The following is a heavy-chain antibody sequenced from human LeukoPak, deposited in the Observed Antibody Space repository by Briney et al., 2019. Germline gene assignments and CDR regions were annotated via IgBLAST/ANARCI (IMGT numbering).Heavy chain of an antibody. J-gene: IGHJ4*02. CDR1: GFTFSSYW. V-gene: IGHV3-74*01. D-gene: IGHD5-18*01. CDR2: INSDGSSA. CDR3: ARDRATAMFDY. Sequence: PGGSLRLSCAGSGFTFSSYWMHWVRQAPGKGLGWVSRINSDGSSATYADSVKGRFTISRDNAKNTLYLQMNSLRGEDTAVYYCARDRATAMFDYWAQGTLVTVSS.